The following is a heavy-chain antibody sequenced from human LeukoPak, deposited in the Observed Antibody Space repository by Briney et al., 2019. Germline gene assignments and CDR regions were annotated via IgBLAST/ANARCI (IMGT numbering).Heavy chain of an antibody. CDR3: ARDSMKQQLVPGAFDI. J-gene: IGHJ3*02. V-gene: IGHV3-30-3*01. CDR1: GFTFSSYA. D-gene: IGHD6-13*01. Sequence: GGSLRLSCAASGFTFSSYAMHWVRQAPGKGLEWVAVISYDGSNKYYADSVKGRFTISRDNSKNTLYLQMNSLRAEDTAVYYCARDSMKQQLVPGAFDIWGQGTMVTVSS. CDR2: ISYDGSNK.